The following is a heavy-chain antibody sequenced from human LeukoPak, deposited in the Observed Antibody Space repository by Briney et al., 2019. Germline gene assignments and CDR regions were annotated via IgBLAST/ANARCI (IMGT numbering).Heavy chain of an antibody. V-gene: IGHV4-39*07. CDR1: GDSISSNSYY. Sequence: SETLSLTCTVSGDSISSNSYYWGWIRQPPGKGLEWIGSFYYSGSTYYNSSLKSRVTISVDTSENQFSLKLSSVTAADTAVYYCARGSWQGYHFDYWGQGTLVTVSS. J-gene: IGHJ4*02. CDR2: FYYSGST. D-gene: IGHD5-12*01. CDR3: ARGSWQGYHFDY.